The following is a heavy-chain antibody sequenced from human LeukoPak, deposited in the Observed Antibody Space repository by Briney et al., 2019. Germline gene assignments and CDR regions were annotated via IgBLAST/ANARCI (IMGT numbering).Heavy chain of an antibody. CDR2: IYHNGNT. D-gene: IGHD3-16*01. CDR3: TRGAGWLIDY. J-gene: IGHJ4*02. CDR1: TCSISSGYY. Sequence: SETLSLTCTVSTCSISSGYYWGWIRQPPGKGLEWIGNIYHNGNTYYNPSLKSRVTISVDTSKKQFSLKLNSLTTADTAVYYCTRGAGWLIDYWGQGILVTVSS. V-gene: IGHV4-38-2*02.